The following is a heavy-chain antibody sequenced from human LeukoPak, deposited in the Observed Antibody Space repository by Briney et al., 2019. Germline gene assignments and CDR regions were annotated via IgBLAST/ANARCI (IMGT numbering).Heavy chain of an antibody. CDR3: ARNYGAYNSAGVFDY. Sequence: PSETLSLTCTVSGGSIRSYCWSWIRQPPGKGLEWLGEINDNGSTHYNPSLKSRVTISVDTSKDQFSLKLTSVTAAETALYYCARNYGAYNSAGVFDYGGQGTLVTVSS. V-gene: IGHV4-34*01. CDR1: GGSIRSYC. D-gene: IGHD4-17*01. CDR2: INDNGST. J-gene: IGHJ4*02.